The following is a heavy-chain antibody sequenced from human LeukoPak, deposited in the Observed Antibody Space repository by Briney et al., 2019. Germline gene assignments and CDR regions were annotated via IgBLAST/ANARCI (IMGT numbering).Heavy chain of an antibody. D-gene: IGHD2-2*01. J-gene: IGHJ4*02. CDR2: IYDSGSP. CDR3: ARAVPYPFYFDY. CDR1: GASISSHY. Sequence: SETLSLTCSVSGASISSHYWSWIRQPPGEGLEWIGYIYDSGSPNHNPSFKSRVTISVDTSQNQFSLKLNSVTAANTAVYYCARAVPYPFYFDYWGQGAPVTVSS. V-gene: IGHV4-59*11.